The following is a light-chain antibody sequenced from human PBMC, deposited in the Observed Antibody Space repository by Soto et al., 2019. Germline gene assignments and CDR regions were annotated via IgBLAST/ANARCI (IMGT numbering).Light chain of an antibody. CDR2: KAS. Sequence: DIQMTQSPSTLSASGGDRVTITCRASQSISNYLAWYQQKPGKAPKLLIYKASNLDSGVPSRFSGSGSGTEFTLTISSLQPDDFATYYCQQYPSFSRTFGQGTKVDIK. J-gene: IGKJ1*01. V-gene: IGKV1-5*03. CDR3: QQYPSFSRT. CDR1: QSISNY.